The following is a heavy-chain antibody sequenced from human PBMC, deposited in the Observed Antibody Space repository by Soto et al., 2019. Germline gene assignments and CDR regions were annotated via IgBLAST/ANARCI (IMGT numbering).Heavy chain of an antibody. V-gene: IGHV1-69*08. J-gene: IGHJ4*02. CDR3: AGEEYYYGSGAFFDY. D-gene: IGHD3-10*01. CDR2: IIPILGIA. Sequence: QVPPGQSGAEVKKPGSPVKVACKASGGTFSRYTISWVRQAPGQGVEWMGRIIPILGIANYAQKVQGRVKINAAKSTSTAYMELSSLRSEDTAVYYCAGEEYYYGSGAFFDYWGQGTLVTVSS. CDR1: GGTFSRYT.